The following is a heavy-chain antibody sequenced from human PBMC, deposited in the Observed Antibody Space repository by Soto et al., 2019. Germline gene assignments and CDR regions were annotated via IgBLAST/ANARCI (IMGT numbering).Heavy chain of an antibody. V-gene: IGHV1-69*01. CDR3: ARQLGHSRTIAASTLNYCDY. D-gene: IGHD6-13*01. J-gene: IGHJ4*02. Sequence: QVQLVQSGAEVKKPGSSVKVSCKASGGTFSSYAISWVRQAPGQGLEWMGGIIPIFGTANYAQKFQGRVTITADESTSTPYMELSSLRSEDTAVYYCARQLGHSRTIAASTLNYCDYWGQGPLVTVSS. CDR2: IIPIFGTA. CDR1: GGTFSSYA.